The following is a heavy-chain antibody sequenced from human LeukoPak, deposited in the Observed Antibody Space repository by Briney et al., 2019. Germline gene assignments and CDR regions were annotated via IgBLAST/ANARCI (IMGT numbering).Heavy chain of an antibody. CDR3: ARTYTPGQWLVRPYFDY. J-gene: IGHJ4*02. V-gene: IGHV3-74*01. D-gene: IGHD6-19*01. Sequence: PGGSLRLSCATSGLTFRTTWMHWVRQAPGKGLMWVSRMNGEGTTIYYADSVKGRFTISRDNAKNSLYLQMNSLRAEDTAVYYCARTYTPGQWLVRPYFDYWGQGTLVTVSS. CDR2: MNGEGTTI. CDR1: GLTFRTTW.